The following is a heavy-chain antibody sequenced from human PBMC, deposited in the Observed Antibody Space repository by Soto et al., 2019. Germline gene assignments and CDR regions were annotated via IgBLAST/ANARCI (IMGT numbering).Heavy chain of an antibody. D-gene: IGHD2-21*01. V-gene: IGHV3-23*01. CDR2: ISGSGGST. Sequence: PVGSLRLSCAASGFTFSSYAMSWFRQAPVNRLEWVSAISGSGGSTYYADSVKGRFTISRDNSKNTLYLQMNSLRAEDTAVYYCAKDKGGHIEWFDPWGQGTLVTVSS. CDR3: AKDKGGHIEWFDP. J-gene: IGHJ5*02. CDR1: GFTFSSYA.